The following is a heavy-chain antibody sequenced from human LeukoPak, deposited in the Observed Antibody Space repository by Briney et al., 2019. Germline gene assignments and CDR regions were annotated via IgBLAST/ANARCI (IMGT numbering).Heavy chain of an antibody. J-gene: IGHJ6*03. Sequence: GESLKISCKGSGYSFTSYWIGWVLQMPGKGLEWMGIIYPGDSDTRYSPSFQGQVTISADKSISTAYLQWSSLKASDTAMYYCERISLPDSAYDSMDVWGKGTTVTVSS. CDR2: IYPGDSDT. CDR3: ERISLPDSAYDSMDV. D-gene: IGHD3-22*01. CDR1: GYSFTSYW. V-gene: IGHV5-51*01.